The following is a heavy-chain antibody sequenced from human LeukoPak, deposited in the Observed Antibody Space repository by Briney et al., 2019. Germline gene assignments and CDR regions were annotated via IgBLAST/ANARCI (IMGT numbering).Heavy chain of an antibody. CDR1: GYTFTNYD. J-gene: IGHJ4*02. Sequence: ASVNVSCKTSGYTFTNYDINWVRQATGQGLEWMGWVNPKSGNTGSAQRFQGRVTMTRDTSISTAYMELSSLRSEDTAVYYCARVWGAIDYWGQGTLVTVSS. D-gene: IGHD1-26*01. CDR2: VNPKSGNT. CDR3: ARVWGAIDY. V-gene: IGHV1-8*01.